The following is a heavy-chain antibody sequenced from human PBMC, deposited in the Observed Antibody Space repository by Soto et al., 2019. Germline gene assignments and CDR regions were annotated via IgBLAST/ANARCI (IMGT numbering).Heavy chain of an antibody. J-gene: IGHJ4*02. V-gene: IGHV1-69*06. Sequence: SVKVSCKASGGTFSSYAISWVRQAPGQGLEWMGGIIPIFGTANYAQKFQGRVTITADKSTSTAYMELSSLRSEDTAVYYCARCPTPPYSSGWPYFDYWGQGTLVTVSS. CDR3: ARCPTPPYSSGWPYFDY. CDR1: GGTFSSYA. D-gene: IGHD6-19*01. CDR2: IIPIFGTA.